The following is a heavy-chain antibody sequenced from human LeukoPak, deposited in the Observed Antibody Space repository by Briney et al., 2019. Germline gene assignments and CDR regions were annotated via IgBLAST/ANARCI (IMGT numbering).Heavy chain of an antibody. CDR3: ARIHVDTIFGGYGAFDI. CDR2: IYHSGST. D-gene: IGHD3-3*01. V-gene: IGHV4-30-2*01. CDR1: GGSLSSGGYS. J-gene: IGHJ3*02. Sequence: PSETLSLTCAVSGGSLSSGGYSWSWIRQPPGKGLEWIGYIYHSGSTYYNPSLKSRVTISVDRSKNQFSLKLSSVTAADTAVYYCARIHVDTIFGGYGAFDIWGQGTMVTVSS.